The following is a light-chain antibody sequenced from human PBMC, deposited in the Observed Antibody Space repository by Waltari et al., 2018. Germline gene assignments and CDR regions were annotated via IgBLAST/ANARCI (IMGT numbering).Light chain of an antibody. CDR2: DVS. Sequence: QSALTQPASMSGSPGQSITISCTGTSSDVGGYNYVSWYQHHPGKAPKLMIYDVSKRPSGVSNRCSGSKSGSTASLTISGLQAEDEADYYCSSYASSSTYNYVFGTGTKVTVL. CDR1: SSDVGGYNY. CDR3: SSYASSSTYNYV. J-gene: IGLJ1*01. V-gene: IGLV2-14*03.